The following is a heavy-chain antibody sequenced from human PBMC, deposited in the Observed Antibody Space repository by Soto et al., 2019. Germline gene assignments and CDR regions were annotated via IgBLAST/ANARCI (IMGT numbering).Heavy chain of an antibody. CDR3: AREHGDSSGYSDAFDI. J-gene: IGHJ3*02. CDR1: GFTFSGYV. Sequence: GGSLRLSCAASGFTFSGYVMHWVRQSPGKGLEWVAVIWYDGSNKYYADSVKGRFTISRDNSKNTLYLQMNSLRAEDTAVYYCAREHGDSSGYSDAFDIWGQGTMVTVSS. CDR2: IWYDGSNK. V-gene: IGHV3-33*01. D-gene: IGHD3-22*01.